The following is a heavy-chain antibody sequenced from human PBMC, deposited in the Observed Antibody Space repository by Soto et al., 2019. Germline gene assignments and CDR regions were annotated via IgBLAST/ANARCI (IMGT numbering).Heavy chain of an antibody. CDR1: GYIFTTYW. Sequence: GESLKISCKGSGYIFTTYWIGWVRQMPGKGLEWMGTIYPRDSDTKYSPSFQGQVTISADKSISTAYLQWRSLKASDTAMYYCARTYALHDEFDIWGQGTMVTVSS. J-gene: IGHJ3*02. V-gene: IGHV5-51*01. D-gene: IGHD1-26*01. CDR2: IYPRDSDT. CDR3: ARTYALHDEFDI.